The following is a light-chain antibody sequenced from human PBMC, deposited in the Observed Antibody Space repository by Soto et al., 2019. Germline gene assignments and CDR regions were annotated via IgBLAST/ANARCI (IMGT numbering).Light chain of an antibody. CDR2: EVT. CDR1: SSDVGRYDY. CDR3: SSHTSGSTRV. Sequence: QSVLTQPASVSGSPGQSIAISCTGTSSDVGRYDYVSWYQHHPGKAPKLMIYEVTKRPSGVSNRFSGSKSGNTASLTISGLQAEDEADYYCSSHTSGSTRVFGTGTKVTVL. J-gene: IGLJ1*01. V-gene: IGLV2-14*01.